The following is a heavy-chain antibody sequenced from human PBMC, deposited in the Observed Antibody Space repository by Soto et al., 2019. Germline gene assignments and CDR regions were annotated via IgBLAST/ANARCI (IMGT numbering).Heavy chain of an antibody. Sequence: ASVKVSCKASGYTFTGYYMHWVRQAPGQGLEWMGWINPNSGGTNYAQKFQGWVTMTRDTSINTAYMELSRLRSDDTAVYYCARAFLRKGLDNYYYCGMDVWGKGTRVTVPS. J-gene: IGHJ6*04. CDR3: ARAFLRKGLDNYYYCGMDV. D-gene: IGHD6-19*01. CDR2: INPNSGGT. CDR1: GYTFTGYY. V-gene: IGHV1-2*04.